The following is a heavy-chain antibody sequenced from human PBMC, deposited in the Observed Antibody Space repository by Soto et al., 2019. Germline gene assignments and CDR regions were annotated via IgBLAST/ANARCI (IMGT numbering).Heavy chain of an antibody. CDR2: IDPSDSYT. Sequence: RESLKISYKGSGYKFTSYWISWVRQMHGKGLEWMGRIDPSDSYTNYSPSFQGHVTIPADKSISTAYLQRSSLKASDTATYYCIQSRCGGDCLQSYASYYYYGMDVWGQGTTVTVSS. V-gene: IGHV5-10-1*01. CDR3: IQSRCGGDCLQSYASYYYYGMDV. D-gene: IGHD2-21*02. CDR1: GYKFTSYW. J-gene: IGHJ6*02.